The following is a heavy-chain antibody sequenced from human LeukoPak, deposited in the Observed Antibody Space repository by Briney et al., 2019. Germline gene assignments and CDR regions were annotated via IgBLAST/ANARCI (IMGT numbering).Heavy chain of an antibody. V-gene: IGHV3-9*01. CDR2: ISWNSGSI. J-gene: IGHJ4*02. Sequence: PGGSLRLSCAASGFTFDDYAMHWVRQAPGKGLEWVSGISWNSGSIGYADSVKGRFTISRDNAKNSLYLQMNSLRAEDTAVYYCAKGGGLLWFGKYYFDYWGQGTLVTVSS. CDR1: GFTFDDYA. CDR3: AKGGGLLWFGKYYFDY. D-gene: IGHD3-10*01.